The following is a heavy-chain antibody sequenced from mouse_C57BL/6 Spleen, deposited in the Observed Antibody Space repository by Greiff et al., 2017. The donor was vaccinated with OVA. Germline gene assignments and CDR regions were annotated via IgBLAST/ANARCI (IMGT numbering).Heavy chain of an antibody. J-gene: IGHJ2*01. CDR3: ALYGNYSFFDY. CDR2: ISYDGSN. V-gene: IGHV3-6*01. D-gene: IGHD2-1*01. Sequence: EVKLQESGPGLVKPSQSLSLTCSVTGYSITSGYYWNWIRQFPGNKLEWMGYISYDGSNNYNPSLKNRISITRDTSKNQFFLKLNSVTTEDTATYYCALYGNYSFFDYWGQGTTLTVSS. CDR1: GYSITSGYY.